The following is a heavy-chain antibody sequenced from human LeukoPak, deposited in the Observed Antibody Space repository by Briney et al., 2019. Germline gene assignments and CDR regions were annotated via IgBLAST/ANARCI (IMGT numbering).Heavy chain of an antibody. V-gene: IGHV4-34*01. J-gene: IGHJ5*02. D-gene: IGHD3-9*01. CDR2: INHSGST. Sequence: PSETLSLTCAVYGGSFSGYYWSWIRQPPGKGLEWIGEINHSGSTNYNPSLKSRVTISVDTSKNQFSLKLSSVTAADTAVYYCARDLANDILTGYQNWFDPWGQGTLVTVSS. CDR1: GGSFSGYY. CDR3: ARDLANDILTGYQNWFDP.